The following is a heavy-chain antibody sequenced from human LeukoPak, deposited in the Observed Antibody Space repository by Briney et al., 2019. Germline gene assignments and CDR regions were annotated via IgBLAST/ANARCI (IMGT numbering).Heavy chain of an antibody. V-gene: IGHV3-23*01. Sequence: GGSLRLSCAASGFTFSSYAMSWVRQAPGKGLEWVSSISVSGGSTYYLDSVKGRFTISRDNSKNTLYLQMNSLRGEDTAVYFCAKDYYDSSGLFDYWGQGTLVTVSS. CDR3: AKDYYDSSGLFDY. CDR1: GFTFSSYA. J-gene: IGHJ4*02. D-gene: IGHD3-22*01. CDR2: ISVSGGST.